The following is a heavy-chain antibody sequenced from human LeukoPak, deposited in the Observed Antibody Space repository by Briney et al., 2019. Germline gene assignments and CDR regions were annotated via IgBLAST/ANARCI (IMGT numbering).Heavy chain of an antibody. CDR1: GGSFSGYY. CDR2: INHSGST. D-gene: IGHD3-10*01. J-gene: IGHJ4*02. CDR3: AGAVVRGVISDY. V-gene: IGHV4-34*01. Sequence: SETLSLTCAVYGGSFSGYYWTWVRQPPGKGLEWIGEINHSGSTNYNPSLTSRVTISVATSKNQFSLKLRSVTAADTAVYYCAGAVVRGVISDYWGQGTLVTASS.